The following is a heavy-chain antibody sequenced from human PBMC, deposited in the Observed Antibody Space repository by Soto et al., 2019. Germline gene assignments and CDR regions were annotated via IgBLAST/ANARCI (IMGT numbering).Heavy chain of an antibody. Sequence: QITLKESGPTLLRPTQTLTLTCTFSGFSLNTSGVGVGWIRQPPGRALEWLALIYWDDDKRFSPSLKNRLTSPNDTSKAQVLHTLPSMDPVDAGTYYFAHNGWLAGRLEFEYCGQGALVNVSP. J-gene: IGHJ4*02. V-gene: IGHV2-5*02. D-gene: IGHD5-12*01. CDR1: GFSLNTSGVG. CDR3: AHNGWLAGRLEFEY. CDR2: IYWDDDK.